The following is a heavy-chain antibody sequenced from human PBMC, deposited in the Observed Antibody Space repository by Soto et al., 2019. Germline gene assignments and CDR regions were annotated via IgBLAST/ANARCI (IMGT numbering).Heavy chain of an antibody. J-gene: IGHJ6*02. V-gene: IGHV1-2*04. CDR2: ISPHSGDT. Sequence: ASVKVSFKSSGSNFIYYYVHCVRQSPGQGLGWMGLISPHSGDTYYAERFQGWVTMTRDTSINTVFMDPSRLTSDDTALYFCARQGKPDLSPRVSHGMDVWGQGTSVTVPS. CDR1: GSNFIYYY. CDR3: ARQGKPDLSPRVSHGMDV. D-gene: IGHD3-10*01.